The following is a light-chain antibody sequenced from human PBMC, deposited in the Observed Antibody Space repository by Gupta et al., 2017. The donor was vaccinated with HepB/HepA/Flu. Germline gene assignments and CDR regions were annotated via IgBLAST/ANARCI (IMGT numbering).Light chain of an antibody. CDR2: DAS. Sequence: DIQMPQSPSSLSASVGDRVTITCQANQDISNYLNWYQQKPGKAPNLLIYDASNLETGVPSRFGGSGSGTYFTFTISSLQPEDIGTYYCQHYDNLPRYTFGQGTKLEIK. J-gene: IGKJ2*01. CDR1: QDISNY. V-gene: IGKV1-33*01. CDR3: QHYDNLPRYT.